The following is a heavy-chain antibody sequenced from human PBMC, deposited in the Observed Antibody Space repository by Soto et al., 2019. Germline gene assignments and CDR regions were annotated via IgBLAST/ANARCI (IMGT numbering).Heavy chain of an antibody. CDR1: GFMFSSPA. D-gene: IGHD1-1*01. V-gene: IGHV3-23*01. CDR2: ASGSGDKT. CDR3: AKEGTGSRGPFVDY. J-gene: IGHJ4*02. Sequence: HPGGSVRLSCAVSGFMFSSPAMSWVRQAPGQGLEWVSAASGSGDKTWYADSVKGRFTISRDNSRNSLYLQMNSLRPEDTAVYYCAKEGTGSRGPFVDYWGQGTLVTVSS.